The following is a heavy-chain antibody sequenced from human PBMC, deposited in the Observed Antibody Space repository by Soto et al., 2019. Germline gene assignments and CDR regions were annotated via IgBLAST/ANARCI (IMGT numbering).Heavy chain of an antibody. CDR1: GASISSESYY. V-gene: IGHV4-61*03. CDR2: IYYTGMT. CDR3: VRGGSGYPFDY. D-gene: IGHD3-22*01. Sequence: QVQLQESGPGLVKPSETLSLTCAVSGASISSESYYWSWIRQSPGKGLEWLGYIYYTGMTNYNPSLQSRVAISIDASNNHFSLRVRSVTAADTAKYYCVRGGSGYPFDYWGQGILVIVSS. J-gene: IGHJ4*02.